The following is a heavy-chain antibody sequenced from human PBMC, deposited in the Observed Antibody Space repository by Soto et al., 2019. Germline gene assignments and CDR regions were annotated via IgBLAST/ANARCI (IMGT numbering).Heavy chain of an antibody. V-gene: IGHV1-69*02. CDR2: IIPMLGKT. J-gene: IGHJ3*02. D-gene: IGHD5-18*01. CDR3: ARSVVIVLPTTMDDDLEI. CDR1: GGTFRSNT. Sequence: QVQLVQSGAEVKKPGSSVKVSCKASGGTFRSNTISWVRQAPGQGLEWMGRIIPMLGKTNYAQRFQGRVTITADTSTSTAYMELSSLRFDATALYYCARSVVIVLPTTMDDDLEIWGQGTRVTVAS.